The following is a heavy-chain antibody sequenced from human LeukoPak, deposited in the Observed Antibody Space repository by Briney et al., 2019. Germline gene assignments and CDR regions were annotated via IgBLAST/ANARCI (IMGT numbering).Heavy chain of an antibody. Sequence: ASVTVSFTASGYTFTSYGISWVRQAPGQGLEWMGWISAYNGNTNYAQKLQGRVTMTTDTSTSTAYMELRSLRSDDTAVYYCVREGEGPLSKDFDYWGQGTLVTVSS. V-gene: IGHV1-18*01. CDR3: VREGEGPLSKDFDY. D-gene: IGHD2/OR15-2a*01. CDR2: ISAYNGNT. J-gene: IGHJ4*02. CDR1: GYTFTSYG.